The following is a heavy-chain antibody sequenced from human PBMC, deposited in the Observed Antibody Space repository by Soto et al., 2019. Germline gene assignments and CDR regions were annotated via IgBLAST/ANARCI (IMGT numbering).Heavy chain of an antibody. CDR2: IYHSGST. D-gene: IGHD2-15*01. CDR1: GGSISSSNW. CDR3: AREGCSGGSCYNWFDP. V-gene: IGHV4-4*02. Sequence: SETLSLTCAVSGGSISSSNWWSWVRQPPGKGLEWIGEIYHSGSTNYNPSLKSRVTISVDKSKNQFSLKLSSVTAADTAVYYCAREGCSGGSCYNWFDPWGKGTLVTVSS. J-gene: IGHJ5*02.